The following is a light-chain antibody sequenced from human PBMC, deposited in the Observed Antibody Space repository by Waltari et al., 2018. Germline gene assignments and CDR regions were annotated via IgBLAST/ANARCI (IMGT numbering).Light chain of an antibody. V-gene: IGLV2-14*03. CDR1: TSDVGPYDQ. Sequence: QSALTQPAPVSGSPGQSIVSSCPEPTSDVGPYDQVSWFQQHPGKAPKLMLYAVTYRPSGVSDRFSGSKSGNTASLTISGLQAEDEADYYCSSYTRSEAYVFGTGTKVTVL. CDR3: SSYTRSEAYV. J-gene: IGLJ1*01. CDR2: AVT.